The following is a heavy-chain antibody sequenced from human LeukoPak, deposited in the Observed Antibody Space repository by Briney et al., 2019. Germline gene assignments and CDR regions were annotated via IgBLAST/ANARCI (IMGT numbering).Heavy chain of an antibody. CDR2: IIPILGIA. V-gene: IGHV1-69*04. D-gene: IGHD4-17*01. CDR1: GGTFINYA. CDR3: ASPIPYGDYSRFDY. Sequence: SVTVSYKASGGTFINYAISWVRQAPGQGLEWMGRIIPILGIANYAQKFQGRVTITADKSTSTAYMELSRLRSEDTAVYYCASPIPYGDYSRFDYWGQGTLVTVSS. J-gene: IGHJ4*02.